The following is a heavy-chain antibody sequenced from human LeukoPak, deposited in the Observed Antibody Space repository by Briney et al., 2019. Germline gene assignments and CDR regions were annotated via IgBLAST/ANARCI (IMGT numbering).Heavy chain of an antibody. V-gene: IGHV3-21*01. CDR2: ISSSSSYI. D-gene: IGHD6-6*01. Sequence: PGGSLRLSCAASGFTFSSYSMNWVRQAPGKGLEWVSSISSSSSYIYYADSVKGRFTISRDNAKNSLYLQMNSLRAEDTAVYYCATKIAARDYYYGMDVWGQGTTVTVSS. CDR3: ATKIAARDYYYGMDV. CDR1: GFTFSSYS. J-gene: IGHJ6*02.